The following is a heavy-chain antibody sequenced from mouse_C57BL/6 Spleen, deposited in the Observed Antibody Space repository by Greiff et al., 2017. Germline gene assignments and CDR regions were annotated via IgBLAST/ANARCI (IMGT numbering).Heavy chain of an antibody. D-gene: IGHD1-1*01. CDR1: GYTFTSYW. CDR2: IDPSDSYT. Sequence: VQLQQPGAELVRPGTSVKLSCKASGYTFTSYWMHWVKQRPGQGLEWIGVIDPSDSYTNYNQKFKGKATLTVDTSSSTAYMQLSSLTSEDSAVYYCARLGSPWGQGTTLTVSS. CDR3: ARLGSP. J-gene: IGHJ2*01. V-gene: IGHV1-59*01.